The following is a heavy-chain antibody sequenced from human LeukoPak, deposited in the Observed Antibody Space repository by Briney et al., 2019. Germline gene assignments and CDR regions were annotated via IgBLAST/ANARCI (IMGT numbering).Heavy chain of an antibody. J-gene: IGHJ4*02. D-gene: IGHD3-22*01. V-gene: IGHV4-59*08. CDR2: IYYSGST. CDR3: ARQKILDDNYDSSGYYVDQ. CDR1: GGSISSYY. Sequence: SETLSLTCTVSGGSISSYYWSWIRQPPGKGLEWIGYIYYSGSTNYNPSLKSRVTISVDTSKNQFSLKLSSVTAADTAVYYCARQKILDDNYDSSGYYVDQWGQGSLVTVSS.